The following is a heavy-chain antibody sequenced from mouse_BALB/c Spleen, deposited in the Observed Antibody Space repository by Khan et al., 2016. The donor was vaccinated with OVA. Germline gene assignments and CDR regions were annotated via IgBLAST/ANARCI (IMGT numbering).Heavy chain of an antibody. J-gene: IGHJ1*01. D-gene: IGHD2-1*01. V-gene: IGHV1-61*01. Sequence: QVQLQQPGAELVRPGASVKLSCKASGYTFTSYWMNWVKQRPGQGLEWIGMIDPSDSETHYNQMFKDKATLTVDKSSSTAYMQLSSLTSEDSAVNYWERGDGNSLYRDLDVWGAGTTVTVSS. CDR2: IDPSDSET. CDR3: ERGDGNSLYRDLDV. CDR1: GYTFTSYW.